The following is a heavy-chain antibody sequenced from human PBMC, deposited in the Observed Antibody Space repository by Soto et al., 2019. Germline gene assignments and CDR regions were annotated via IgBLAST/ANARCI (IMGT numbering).Heavy chain of an antibody. D-gene: IGHD1-26*01. J-gene: IGHJ4*02. CDR1: GFTFSSYS. CDR3: ARAQARSQSYYFDY. V-gene: IGHV3-21*01. CDR2: ISSSSSYI. Sequence: GGSLRLSCAASGFTFSSYSMNWVRQAPGKGLEWVSSISSSSSYIYYADSVKGRFTISRDNAKNSLYLQMNSLRAEDTAVYYCARAQARSQSYYFDYWGQGTLVTVSS.